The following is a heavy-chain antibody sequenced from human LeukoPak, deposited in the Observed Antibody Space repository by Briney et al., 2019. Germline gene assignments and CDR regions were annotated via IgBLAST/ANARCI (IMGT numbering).Heavy chain of an antibody. J-gene: IGHJ4*02. V-gene: IGHV4-59*06. Sequence: PSETLSLTCTVSGGSISSYYWSWIRQPPGKGLEWIGYIYYSGSTYYNPSLKSRVTISVDTSKNQFSLKLSSVTAADTAVYYCARDGWVGATPSGFDYWGQGTLVTVSS. D-gene: IGHD2-15*01. CDR1: GGSISSYY. CDR3: ARDGWVGATPSGFDY. CDR2: IYYSGST.